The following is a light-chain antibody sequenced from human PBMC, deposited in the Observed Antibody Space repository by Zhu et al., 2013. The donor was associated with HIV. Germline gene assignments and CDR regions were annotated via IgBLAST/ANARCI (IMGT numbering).Light chain of an antibody. CDR1: RSILFNSDNRNY. Sequence: IVMTQSPDSLAVSLGERATVNCRSSRSILFNSDNRNYLAWYQQKPGQPLKLLLYWSSTRDSGVPDRFSGSGSGTDITLTINGLQAEDVAIYYCHQYYTTPPTFGGGTRVEI. V-gene: IGKV4-1*01. CDR3: HQYYTTPPT. CDR2: WSS. J-gene: IGKJ4*01.